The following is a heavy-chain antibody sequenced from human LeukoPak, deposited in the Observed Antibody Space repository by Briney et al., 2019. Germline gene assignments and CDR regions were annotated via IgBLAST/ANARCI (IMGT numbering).Heavy chain of an antibody. J-gene: IGHJ4*02. V-gene: IGHV3-30-3*01. CDR3: TRDPATRGYNYAYFDY. D-gene: IGHD5-18*01. CDR1: GFTFSSYA. CDR2: ISYDGSNK. Sequence: GGSLRLSCAASGFTFSSYAMHWVRQAPGKGLEWVAVISYDGSNKYYADSVKGRLTISRDNSKNTLFLHMNSLRAEDTAVYYCTRDPATRGYNYAYFDYWGQGSLVTVSS.